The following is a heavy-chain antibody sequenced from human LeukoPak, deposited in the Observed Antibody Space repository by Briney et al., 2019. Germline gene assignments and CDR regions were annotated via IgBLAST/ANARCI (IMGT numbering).Heavy chain of an antibody. D-gene: IGHD3-16*01. Sequence: GGSLRLSCTASGFPFIEYSMNWVRQAPGKGLEWISYIGIDSGNTKYADSVKGRFTISRDNAENSLYLQMNSLRAEDTAVYYCARQPIYEAYFDFWGQGTLVTVSS. CDR1: GFPFIEYS. J-gene: IGHJ4*02. CDR2: IGIDSGNT. V-gene: IGHV3-48*04. CDR3: ARQPIYEAYFDF.